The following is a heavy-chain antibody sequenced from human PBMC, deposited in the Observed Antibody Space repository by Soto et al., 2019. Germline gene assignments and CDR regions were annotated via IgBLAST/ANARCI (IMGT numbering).Heavy chain of an antibody. J-gene: IGHJ5*02. CDR1: GASISGFY. CDR2: IYATGTA. Sequence: SETLSLTCTFSGASISGFYWSWIRKSAGKGLEWIGRIYATGTADYNPSLKSRVMMSVDTSKKQFSLKLRSVTAADTAVYYCVRDGTKTLRDWFDPWGQGISVTVSS. V-gene: IGHV4-4*07. D-gene: IGHD1-1*01. CDR3: VRDGTKTLRDWFDP.